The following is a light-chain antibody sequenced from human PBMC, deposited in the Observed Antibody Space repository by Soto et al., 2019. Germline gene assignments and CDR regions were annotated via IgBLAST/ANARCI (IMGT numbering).Light chain of an antibody. J-gene: IGKJ2*01. CDR1: QSISSW. CDR2: DAS. Sequence: DIQMTQSPSTLSASVGDRVTITCRASQSISSWLAWYQQKPGKAPKLLIYDASSLESGVPSRFSGSGSGTEVTLTISSPQPDDCAPWYCQQYNGYSYTLGQVTKLEIK. CDR3: QQYNGYSYT. V-gene: IGKV1-5*01.